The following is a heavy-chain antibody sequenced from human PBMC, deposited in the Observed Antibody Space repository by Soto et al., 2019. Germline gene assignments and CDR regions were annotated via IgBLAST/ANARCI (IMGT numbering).Heavy chain of an antibody. CDR2: ISSSSSYI. J-gene: IGHJ4*02. D-gene: IGHD5-12*01. CDR1: GFTFSSYS. V-gene: IGHV3-21*01. Sequence: GGSLRLSCAASGFTFSSYSMNWVRQAPGKGPEWVSSISSSSSYIYYADSVKGRFTISRDNAKNSLYLQMNSLRAEDTAVYYCAREDIVATIVYWGQGTLVTVSS. CDR3: AREDIVATIVY.